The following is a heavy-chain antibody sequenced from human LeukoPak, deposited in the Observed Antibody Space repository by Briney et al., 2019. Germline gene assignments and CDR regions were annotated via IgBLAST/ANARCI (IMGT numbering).Heavy chain of an antibody. CDR3: ARVPRWYVIDY. J-gene: IGHJ4*02. Sequence: GGSLGLSCAASGFTFSSYEMKWVGKAPGKGLEWVSYISSSGSTIYYADSVKGRFTISRDNAKNSLYLQMNSLRAEDTAVYYCARVPRWYVIDYWGQGTLVTVSS. D-gene: IGHD4-23*01. CDR2: ISSSGSTI. CDR1: GFTFSSYE. V-gene: IGHV3-48*03.